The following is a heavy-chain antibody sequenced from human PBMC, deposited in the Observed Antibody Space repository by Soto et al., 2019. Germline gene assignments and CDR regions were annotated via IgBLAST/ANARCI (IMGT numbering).Heavy chain of an antibody. Sequence: GGSLRLSCAASGFTFSSYAMSWVRQAPGKGLEWVSAISGSGGSTYYADSVKGRFTISRDNSKNTLYLQMNSLRAEDTAVYYFAKADFPRVAEVPFDYWGQGTLVTVSS. J-gene: IGHJ4*02. V-gene: IGHV3-23*01. CDR3: AKADFPRVAEVPFDY. CDR2: ISGSGGST. D-gene: IGHD6-19*01. CDR1: GFTFSSYA.